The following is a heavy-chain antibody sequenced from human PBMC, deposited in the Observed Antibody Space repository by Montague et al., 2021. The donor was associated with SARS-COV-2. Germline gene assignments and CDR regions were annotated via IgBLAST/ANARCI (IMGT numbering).Heavy chain of an antibody. CDR1: GDSVSSNSAA. CDR2: TYYRSKWYN. Sequence: CAISGDSVSSNSAAWNWIRQSPSRGLEWLGRTYYRSKWYNDYAVSVKSRITINPDTSKNQFSLQLNFVTPEDTAVYYCARDDPYCTNGVCYTGNWFDPWGQGTLVTVSS. V-gene: IGHV6-1*01. CDR3: ARDDPYCTNGVCYTGNWFDP. J-gene: IGHJ5*02. D-gene: IGHD2-8*01.